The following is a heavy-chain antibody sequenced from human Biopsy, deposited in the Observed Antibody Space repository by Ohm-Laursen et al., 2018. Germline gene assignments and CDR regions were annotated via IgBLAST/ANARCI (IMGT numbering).Heavy chain of an antibody. D-gene: IGHD4-17*01. CDR2: INTYSGNT. V-gene: IGHV1-18*01. CDR1: GYTFTTYG. Sequence: ASAKVSRKASGYTFTTYGISWVRQAPGQGLEWTGRINTYSGNTNYGTKFHARVNMTSDTSTSTAYLEHRSLRSDDTAVYYCAIDYYPYVDYLKDVPLCDSWGQGTLVTVSP. J-gene: IGHJ4*02. CDR3: AIDYYPYVDYLKDVPLCDS.